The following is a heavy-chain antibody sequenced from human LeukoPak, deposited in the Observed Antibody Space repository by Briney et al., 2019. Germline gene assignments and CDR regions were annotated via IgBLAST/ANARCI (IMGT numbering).Heavy chain of an antibody. CDR3: AKDQAGAVAAYYFDY. CDR2: ISYDGSNK. D-gene: IGHD6-19*01. Sequence: GGSLRLSCAASGFTFSSYGVHWVRQAPGKGLEWVAVISYDGSNKYYADSVKGRFTISRDNSKNTLYLQMNSLRAEDTAVYYCAKDQAGAVAAYYFDYWGQGTLVTVSS. V-gene: IGHV3-30*18. CDR1: GFTFSSYG. J-gene: IGHJ4*02.